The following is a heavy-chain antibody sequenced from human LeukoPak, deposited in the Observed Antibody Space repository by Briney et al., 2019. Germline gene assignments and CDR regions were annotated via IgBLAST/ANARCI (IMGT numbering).Heavy chain of an antibody. CDR2: ISSSSSYI. CDR1: GFTFSSYS. J-gene: IGHJ6*04. D-gene: IGHD2-2*01. Sequence: PGGSLGLSCAASGFTFSSYSMNWVRQAPGKGLEWVSSISSSSSYIYYADSVKGRFTISRDNAKNSLYLQMNSLRAEDTAVYYCARVLVPAAYYGMDVWGKGTTVTVSS. V-gene: IGHV3-21*01. CDR3: ARVLVPAAYYGMDV.